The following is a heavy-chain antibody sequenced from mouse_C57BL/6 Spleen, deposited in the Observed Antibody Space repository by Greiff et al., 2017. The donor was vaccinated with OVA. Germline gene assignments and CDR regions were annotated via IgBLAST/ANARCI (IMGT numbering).Heavy chain of an antibody. CDR3: ARHDGNYGGRNAMDY. Sequence: DVQLVESGGDLVKPGGSLKLSCAASGFTFSSYGMSWVRQTPDKRLEWVATISSGGSYTYYPDSVKGRFTISRDNAKNTLYLQMSSLKSEDTAMYYCARHDGNYGGRNAMDYWGQGTSVTVSS. CDR1: GFTFSSYG. V-gene: IGHV5-6*01. CDR2: ISSGGSYT. D-gene: IGHD2-1*01. J-gene: IGHJ4*01.